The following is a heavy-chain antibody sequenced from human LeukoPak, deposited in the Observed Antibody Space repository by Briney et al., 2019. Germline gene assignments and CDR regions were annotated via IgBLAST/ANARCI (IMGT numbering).Heavy chain of an antibody. CDR1: DFSFITYA. CDR2: ITGRGDAT. J-gene: IGHJ5*02. Sequence: PGGSLRLSCAASDFSFITYAMSWVRQAPGKGLEWVATITGRGDATYYADSVKGRFTISRDNSKNTLYLQMNSLRAEDTAVYYCAKGGYYYDSSGYNPWGQGTLVTVSS. V-gene: IGHV3-23*01. CDR3: AKGGYYYDSSGYNP. D-gene: IGHD3-22*01.